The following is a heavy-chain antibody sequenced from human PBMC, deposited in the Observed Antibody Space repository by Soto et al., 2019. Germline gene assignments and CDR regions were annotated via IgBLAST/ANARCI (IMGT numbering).Heavy chain of an antibody. CDR1: GFTFSSYY. CDR2: IKQDGSER. Sequence: EVQMVESGGGLVQPGGSLRLSCAASGFTFSSYYMMWVRQAPGKGLEWVANIKQDGSERHYVDSVKGRFTISRDNGKNSLYLQMNSLRVEDTAVYYCANRHLNWGQGTLVTVSS. J-gene: IGHJ4*02. V-gene: IGHV3-7*01. CDR3: ANRHLN.